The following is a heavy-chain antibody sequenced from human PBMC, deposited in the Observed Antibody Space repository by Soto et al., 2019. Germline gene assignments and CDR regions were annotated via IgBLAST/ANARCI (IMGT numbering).Heavy chain of an antibody. CDR3: ARGHNSGYDHFDY. D-gene: IGHD5-12*01. CDR2: IYYSGST. Sequence: SETLSLTCTVSGGSISSGGYYWSWIRQHPGKGLEWIGYIYYSGSTYYNPSLKSRVTISVDTSENQFSLKLSSVTAADTAVYHCARGHNSGYDHFDYWGQGILVTVSS. J-gene: IGHJ4*02. CDR1: GGSISSGGYY. V-gene: IGHV4-31*03.